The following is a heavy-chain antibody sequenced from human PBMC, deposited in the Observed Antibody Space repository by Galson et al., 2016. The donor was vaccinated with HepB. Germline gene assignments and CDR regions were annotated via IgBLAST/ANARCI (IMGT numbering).Heavy chain of an antibody. CDR3: AGRIVGAAYFDY. V-gene: IGHV1-69*06. CDR2: IIPIFGTA. CDR1: GGTFSSYA. J-gene: IGHJ4*02. Sequence: SVKVSCKASGGTFSSYAISWVRQAPGQGLEWMGGIIPIFGTANHAQKFQGRVTITADKSTSTAYMELSSLTSEDTAVYYCAGRIVGAAYFDYWGQGTLVTVSS. D-gene: IGHD1-26*01.